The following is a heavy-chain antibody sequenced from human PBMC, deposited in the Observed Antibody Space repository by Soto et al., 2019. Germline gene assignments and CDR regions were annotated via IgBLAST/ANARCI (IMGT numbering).Heavy chain of an antibody. CDR2: VFWDGGE. D-gene: IGHD1-26*01. CDR3: TQVYGSGIWGWYFHS. Sequence: QITLRESGPSLVKPTETLTLTCTFSGFSLTTTGVGVGWIRQPPGKALEWLAVVFWDGGERYSPSLKSRVTITKDTSKDQVVFTMTNMDPADTATYYCTQVYGSGIWGWYFHSWGQGTLVTVSS. J-gene: IGHJ4*02. V-gene: IGHV2-5*02. CDR1: GFSLTTTGVG.